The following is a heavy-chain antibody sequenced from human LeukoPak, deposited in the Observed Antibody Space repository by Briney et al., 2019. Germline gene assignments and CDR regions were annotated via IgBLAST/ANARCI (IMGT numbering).Heavy chain of an antibody. V-gene: IGHV3-23*01. D-gene: IGHD3-10*01. CDR2: ISGSGGST. J-gene: IGHJ5*02. CDR1: GFTFSSYA. CDR3: AKYYYGSGSYHNWFDP. Sequence: GGSLRLSCAASGFTFSSYAMSWVRQAPGKGLEWVSAISGSGGSTYYADSVKGRFTISRDNSKNTLYLQMNSLRAEDTAVYYCAKYYYGSGSYHNWFDPWGQGTPVTVSS.